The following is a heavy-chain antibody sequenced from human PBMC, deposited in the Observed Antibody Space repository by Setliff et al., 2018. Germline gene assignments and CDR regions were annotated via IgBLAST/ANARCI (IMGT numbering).Heavy chain of an antibody. CDR3: AKEASSGWYFDY. V-gene: IGHV4-4*07. Sequence: SETLSLTCTVSGGSISSYYWGWIRQPAGKGLEWIGRMYTSETTNYNPSLKSRVTMSVDTSKNQFSLKLSSVTAADTAVYYCAKEASSGWYFDYWGQGTLVTVSS. CDR1: GGSISSYY. CDR2: MYTSETT. J-gene: IGHJ4*02. D-gene: IGHD6-19*01.